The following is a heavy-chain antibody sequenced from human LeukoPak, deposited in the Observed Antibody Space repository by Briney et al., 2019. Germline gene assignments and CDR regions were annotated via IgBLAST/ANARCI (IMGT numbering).Heavy chain of an antibody. CDR1: GFTFSSYV. Sequence: PWGSLRLSCAASGFTFSSYVMSWVRQAPGKGLEWVSLISGSGGSAYYADSVKGRFTISRDNSKNTLYLQMNSLRAEDTAVYYCARTLADPWGRGTLVTVSS. J-gene: IGHJ5*02. CDR3: ARTLADP. CDR2: ISGSGGSA. D-gene: IGHD1-7*01. V-gene: IGHV3-23*01.